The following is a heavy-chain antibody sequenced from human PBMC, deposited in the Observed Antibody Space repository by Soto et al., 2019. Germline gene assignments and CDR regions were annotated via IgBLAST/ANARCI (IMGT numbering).Heavy chain of an antibody. CDR3: ARDPKTSGGQHWAFNYFDS. CDR2: ISYDGTNK. V-gene: IGHV3-30-3*01. J-gene: IGHJ4*02. Sequence: QVQLVESGGGVIQPGRSLRLSCAGSGFSFSISPMHWVRQAPGKGPEWVALISYDGTNKFYVDSVKGRFTISRDNSKSTLYLQVDSLRPEDAAVYYCARDPKTSGGQHWAFNYFDSWGQGTLVTVSS. CDR1: GFSFSISP. D-gene: IGHD7-27*01.